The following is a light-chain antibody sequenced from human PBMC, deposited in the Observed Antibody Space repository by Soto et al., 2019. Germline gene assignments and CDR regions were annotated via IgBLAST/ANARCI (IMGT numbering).Light chain of an antibody. CDR2: DAS. V-gene: IGKV3-15*01. J-gene: IGKJ4*01. CDR3: QQYNNWPLT. Sequence: EIVLTQSPATLSVSPGDRATLSCRASQSVSSDLAWFQQKPGQAPRFLIYDASTRATGIPARFSGSGSETDFNLTISSLQSEDFAIYYCQQYNNWPLTFGGGTKVEIK. CDR1: QSVSSD.